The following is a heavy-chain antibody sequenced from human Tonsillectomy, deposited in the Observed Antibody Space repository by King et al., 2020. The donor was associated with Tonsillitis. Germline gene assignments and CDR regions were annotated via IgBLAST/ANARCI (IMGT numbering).Heavy chain of an antibody. CDR2: IRSGGYPT. Sequence: GGARGIAGAASGFTFSEYEMNWVRQAPGKGLEWVSCIRSGGYPTPYAASVKGRSTISRVNAKNSVFLQMNNLRPEDTAVYYCASDTTRRFDYWGQGTLVTVSS. CDR1: GFTFSEYE. V-gene: IGHV3-48*03. CDR3: ASDTTRRFDY. D-gene: IGHD1-26*01. J-gene: IGHJ4*02.